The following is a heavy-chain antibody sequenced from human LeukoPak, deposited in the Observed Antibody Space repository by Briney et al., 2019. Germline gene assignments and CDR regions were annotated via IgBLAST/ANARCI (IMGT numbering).Heavy chain of an antibody. Sequence: GGSLRLSCAASGFTFGSYAMHWVRQAPGKGLEWVAVISYDGSNKYYADSVKGRFTISRDNSKNTLYLQMNSLRAEDTAVYYCARGGYYYDSSGYYPWYDYWGQGTLVTVSS. V-gene: IGHV3-30-3*01. CDR3: ARGGYYYDSSGYYPWYDY. CDR1: GFTFGSYA. J-gene: IGHJ4*02. D-gene: IGHD3-22*01. CDR2: ISYDGSNK.